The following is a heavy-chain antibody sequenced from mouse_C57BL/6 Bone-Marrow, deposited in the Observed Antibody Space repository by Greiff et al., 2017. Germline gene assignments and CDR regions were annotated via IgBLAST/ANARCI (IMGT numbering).Heavy chain of an antibody. V-gene: IGHV14-4*01. J-gene: IGHJ4*01. D-gene: IGHD2-3*01. CDR2: IDPENGDT. Sequence: EVQLQQSGAELVRPGASVKLSCTASGFNIKDDYMHWVKQRPEQGLEWIGWIDPENGDTEYASKFQGKATITADTSSNTAYLQLSSLTSEDSAVYFCARGRWLLNAMDYWGQGTSVTVSS. CDR3: ARGRWLLNAMDY. CDR1: GFNIKDDY.